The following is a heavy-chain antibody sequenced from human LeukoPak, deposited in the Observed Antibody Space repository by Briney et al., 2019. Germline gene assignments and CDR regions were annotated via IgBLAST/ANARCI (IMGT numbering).Heavy chain of an antibody. D-gene: IGHD3-22*01. Sequence: GGSLRLSCAASGFAFSSYSMNWVRQAPGKGLEGVSYISSSSSSTIYYADSMKGRFTISRDNAKNSLFLQMNSLRAEDTAVYYCARNPRLVRYYMDVWGKGTTVTVSS. CDR2: ISSSSSSTI. J-gene: IGHJ6*03. CDR3: ARNPRLVRYYMDV. V-gene: IGHV3-48*01. CDR1: GFAFSSYS.